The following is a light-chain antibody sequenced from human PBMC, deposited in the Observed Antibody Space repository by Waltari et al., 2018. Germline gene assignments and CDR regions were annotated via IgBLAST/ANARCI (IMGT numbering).Light chain of an antibody. Sequence: EITMTQFPATISVSPGGRVTLSCRASQSVSRNLAWYQQRPGQAPRLLIYTASTRATGIPARFSGSGSGTEFTLTISSLQSEDFAVYYCHQYDDWPQTFGQGTKVEMK. V-gene: IGKV3-15*01. J-gene: IGKJ1*01. CDR3: HQYDDWPQT. CDR1: QSVSRN. CDR2: TAS.